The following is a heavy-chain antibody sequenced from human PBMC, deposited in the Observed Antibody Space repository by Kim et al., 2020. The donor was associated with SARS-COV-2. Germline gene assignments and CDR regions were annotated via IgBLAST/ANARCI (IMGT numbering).Heavy chain of an antibody. J-gene: IGHJ4*02. CDR3: ARGIQLWTLGPTPFDY. CDR2: ISSSSSYI. Sequence: GGSLRLSCAASGFTFSSYSMNWVRQAPGKGVEWVSSISSSSSYIYYADSVKGRFTISRDNAKNSLYLQMNSLRAEDTAVYYCARGIQLWTLGPTPFDYWGQGTLVTVSS. V-gene: IGHV3-21*01. D-gene: IGHD5-18*01. CDR1: GFTFSSYS.